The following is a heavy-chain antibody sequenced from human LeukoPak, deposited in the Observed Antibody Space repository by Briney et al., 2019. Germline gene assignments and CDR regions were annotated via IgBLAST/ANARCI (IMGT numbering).Heavy chain of an antibody. CDR3: ATPIGAYCGGDCYQLDY. CDR1: GFTFSSYA. D-gene: IGHD2-21*02. V-gene: IGHV3-30*03. Sequence: PGGSLRLSCAASGFTFSSYAMSWVRQAPGKGLEWVAVISQDGSNKYYADSVKGRFTISRDNSKNTLYLQMSSLRVEDTAVYYCATPIGAYCGGDCYQLDYWGQGTLVTVSS. CDR2: ISQDGSNK. J-gene: IGHJ4*02.